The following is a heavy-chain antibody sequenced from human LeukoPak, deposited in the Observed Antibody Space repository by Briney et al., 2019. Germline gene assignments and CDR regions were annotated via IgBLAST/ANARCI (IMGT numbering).Heavy chain of an antibody. D-gene: IGHD6-13*01. Sequence: GASVKVSCKASGYTFTSYGISWVRQAPGQGLEWMGWISAYNGNTNYAQKLQGRVTMTTDTSTSTAYMELRSLRSDDTAVYYCARDPHLLELEWLLPSIAAAGPLDYWGQGTLVTVSS. CDR3: ARDPHLLELEWLLPSIAAAGPLDY. V-gene: IGHV1-18*01. J-gene: IGHJ4*02. CDR2: ISAYNGNT. CDR1: GYTFTSYG.